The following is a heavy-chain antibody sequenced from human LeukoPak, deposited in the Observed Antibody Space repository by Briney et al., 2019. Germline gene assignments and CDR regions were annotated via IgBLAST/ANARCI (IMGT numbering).Heavy chain of an antibody. Sequence: GGSLRLSCAAAGFTFSSYAMSWVRQAPGKGLEWVSVISASGGNTYYADSVKGRFTISRDNSKNILYLQMSSLTAEDTAIYFCAKDPKYFDYWGQGTLVIVAS. CDR3: AKDPKYFDY. CDR1: GFTFSSYA. V-gene: IGHV3-23*01. CDR2: ISASGGNT. J-gene: IGHJ4*02.